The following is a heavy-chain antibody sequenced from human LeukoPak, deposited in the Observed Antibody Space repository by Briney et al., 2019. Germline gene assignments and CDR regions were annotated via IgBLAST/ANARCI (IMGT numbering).Heavy chain of an antibody. D-gene: IGHD4-23*01. J-gene: IGHJ6*02. CDR2: IIPILGIA. Sequence: GSSVKVSCKASGGTFSSYTISWVRQAPGQGLGWMGRIIPILGIANYAQKFQGRVTITADKSTSTAYMELSSLRSEDTAVYYCARDPPAVVTPNYYYGMDVWGQGTTVTVSS. CDR3: ARDPPAVVTPNYYYGMDV. CDR1: GGTFSSYT. V-gene: IGHV1-69*04.